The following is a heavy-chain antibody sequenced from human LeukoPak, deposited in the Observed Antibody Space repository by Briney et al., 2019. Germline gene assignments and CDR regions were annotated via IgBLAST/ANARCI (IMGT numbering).Heavy chain of an antibody. Sequence: ASVKVSCKASGYTFTGYYMHWVRQAPGQGLEWMGWINPNSGGTNYAQKFQGRVTITADESTSTAYMELSSLRSEDTAVYYCARASTQYSGTYQGGIDYWGQGTLVTVSS. J-gene: IGHJ4*02. V-gene: IGHV1-2*02. CDR2: INPNSGGT. D-gene: IGHD1-26*01. CDR3: ARASTQYSGTYQGGIDY. CDR1: GYTFTGYY.